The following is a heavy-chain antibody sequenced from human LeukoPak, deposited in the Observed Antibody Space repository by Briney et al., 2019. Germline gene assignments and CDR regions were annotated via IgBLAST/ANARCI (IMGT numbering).Heavy chain of an antibody. CDR1: GDSISSSSYY. CDR3: ARQGGLWFWESNWFDP. D-gene: IGHD3-10*01. CDR2: IYFSGST. Sequence: PSETLSLTCTVSGDSISSSSYYWGWIRQHPGKGLEWIGNIYFSGSTYYNPSLKSRVTISIDTSKNQFSLKMTSVTARDTAVYYCARQGGLWFWESNWFDPWGQGTLVTASS. V-gene: IGHV4-39*01. J-gene: IGHJ5*02.